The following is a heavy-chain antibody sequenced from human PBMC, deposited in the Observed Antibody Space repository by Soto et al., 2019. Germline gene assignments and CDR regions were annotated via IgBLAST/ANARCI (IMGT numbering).Heavy chain of an antibody. CDR1: GGSISSSSYY. CDR3: ATPGHSGYDYWFDP. D-gene: IGHD5-12*01. Sequence: SETLSLTCTVSGGSISSSSYYWGWIRQPPGKGLEWIGSIYYSGSTYYNPSLKSRVTISVDTSKNQFSLKLSSVTAADTAVYYCATPGHSGYDYWFDPWGQGTLVTVSS. J-gene: IGHJ5*02. CDR2: IYYSGST. V-gene: IGHV4-39*01.